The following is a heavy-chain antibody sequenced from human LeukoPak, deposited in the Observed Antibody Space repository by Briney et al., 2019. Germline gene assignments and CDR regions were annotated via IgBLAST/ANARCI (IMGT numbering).Heavy chain of an antibody. D-gene: IGHD1-26*01. CDR2: ISYDGSNK. V-gene: IGHV3-30*18. Sequence: GGSLRLSCAASGFTFSSYGMHWVRQAPGKGLEGVAVISYDGSNKYYADSVKGRFTISRDNSKNKLYLQMNSLRAEETAVYYCAKDKSGEFDYWGQGTLVTVSS. CDR3: AKDKSGEFDY. J-gene: IGHJ4*02. CDR1: GFTFSSYG.